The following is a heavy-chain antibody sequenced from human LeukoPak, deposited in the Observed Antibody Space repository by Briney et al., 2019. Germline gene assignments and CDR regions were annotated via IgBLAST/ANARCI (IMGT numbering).Heavy chain of an antibody. Sequence: PGGSLRLSCAASGFTFSSYAMSWVRQAPGKGLEWVSAISGSGGSTYYADSVKGRFTISSDNSKNTLYLQMNSLRAEDTAVYYCAGGYCSSTSCYTSFDYWGQGTLVTVSS. V-gene: IGHV3-23*01. J-gene: IGHJ4*02. CDR2: ISGSGGST. D-gene: IGHD2-2*02. CDR1: GFTFSSYA. CDR3: AGGYCSSTSCYTSFDY.